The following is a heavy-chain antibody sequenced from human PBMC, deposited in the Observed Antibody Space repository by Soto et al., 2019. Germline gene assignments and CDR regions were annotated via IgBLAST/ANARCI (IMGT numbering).Heavy chain of an antibody. J-gene: IGHJ4*02. V-gene: IGHV3-48*02. CDR3: ARDWQWLSFYFDF. D-gene: IGHD6-19*01. CDR2: ISSSSSTR. CDR1: VFTFSTYN. Sequence: GPLRLSGAASVFTFSTYNMNWVRQAPGKGLEWISYISSSSSTRYYADSVKGRFTISRDNAKNSLYLQMNSLRDEDTAVYYCARDWQWLSFYFDFWGQGTLVTVSS.